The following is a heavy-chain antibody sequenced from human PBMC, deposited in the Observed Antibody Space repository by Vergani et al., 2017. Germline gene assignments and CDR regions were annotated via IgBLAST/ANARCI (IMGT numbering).Heavy chain of an antibody. CDR1: GFSFRNAW. CDR3: TTDPRDCGDGSCYWLRDHHYYGMDG. D-gene: IGHD2-21*01. J-gene: IGHJ6*02. V-gene: IGHV3-15*07. CDR2: IKSTFDRGTT. Sequence: EVQLVESGRGIVKPGGSLRLSCVASGFSFRNAWMNWVRRTPGKGLEWVGRIKSTFDRGTTDYAAAVKGRFTISRDDSKNTLFLQMNGLKTEDIGVYYCTTDPRDCGDGSCYWLRDHHYYGMDGWGQGTTVTVSS.